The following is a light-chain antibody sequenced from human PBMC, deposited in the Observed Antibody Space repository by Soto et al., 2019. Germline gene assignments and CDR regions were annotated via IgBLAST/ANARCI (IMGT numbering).Light chain of an antibody. CDR2: EVS. CDR1: SSDVGGYNF. J-gene: IGLJ2*01. Sequence: QSALTQPPSASGSPGQSVTISCTGTSSDVGGYNFVSWYQQHPGKAPKLMIYEVSERPSGVPDRFSGSKSGNTASLTVSGLQAEDEADYYCSSYIGSNKMVFGGGTKLTVL. V-gene: IGLV2-8*01. CDR3: SSYIGSNKMV.